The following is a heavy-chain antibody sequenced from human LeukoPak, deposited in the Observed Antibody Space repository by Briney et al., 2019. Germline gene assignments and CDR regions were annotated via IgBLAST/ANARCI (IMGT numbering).Heavy chain of an antibody. V-gene: IGHV1-69*13. CDR2: IIPIFGTA. CDR1: GGTFSSYA. J-gene: IGHJ4*02. CDR3: ARDLNPYCSSTSCRDEGFDY. Sequence: ASVKISCKACGGTFSSYAISWVRQAPGQGLEWMGGIIPIFGTANYAQKFQGRVTITADESTSTAYMELSSLRSEDTAVYYCARDLNPYCSSTSCRDEGFDYWGQGTLVTVSS. D-gene: IGHD2-2*01.